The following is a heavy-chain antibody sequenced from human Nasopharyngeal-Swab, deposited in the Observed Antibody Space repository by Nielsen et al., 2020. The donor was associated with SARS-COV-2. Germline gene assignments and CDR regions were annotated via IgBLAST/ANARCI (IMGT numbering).Heavy chain of an antibody. J-gene: IGHJ4*02. D-gene: IGHD3-3*01. Sequence: ETLSLTCAASGFPFNNYGMNWVRQAPGEGLEWVSTVDPSGGNTYYADSVRGRFTISRDNSKNALYLQMNSLRVEDTAIYYCVKSNFLDYWGQGAQVTVSS. CDR2: VDPSGGNT. V-gene: IGHV3-23*01. CDR3: VKSNFLDY. CDR1: GFPFNNYG.